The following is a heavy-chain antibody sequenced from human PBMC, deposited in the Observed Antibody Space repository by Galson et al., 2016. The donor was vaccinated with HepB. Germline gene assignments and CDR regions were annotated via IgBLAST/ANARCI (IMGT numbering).Heavy chain of an antibody. D-gene: IGHD3-10*01. CDR2: IHSSGTS. V-gene: IGHV4-39*01. J-gene: IGHJ4*02. Sequence: ETLSLTCSVSGDSISNVGRHWGWFRQSPGMGLEYIGSIHSSGTSYYNPSLTSRLTVSADTSRNQFFLSLTSVTAADTATYYCERLGTAAVVANRRGSLYWSQGTRVTVSS. CDR3: ERLGTAAVVANRRGSLY. CDR1: GDSISNVGRH.